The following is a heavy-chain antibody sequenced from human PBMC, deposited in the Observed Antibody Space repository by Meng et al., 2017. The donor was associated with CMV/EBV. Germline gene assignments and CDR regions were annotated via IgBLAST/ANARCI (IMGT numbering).Heavy chain of an antibody. V-gene: IGHV1-58*01. CDR1: GFTFTSSA. D-gene: IGHD1-7*01. J-gene: IGHJ4*02. CDR2: IVVGSGNT. Sequence: SVKVSCKASGFTFTSSAVQWVRQARGQRLEWIGWIVVGSGNTNYAQKFQERVTITRDMTTSTAYMELSSLRSEDTAVYYCAARITGTRDVDYRGQGTLVTVSS. CDR3: AARITGTRDVDY.